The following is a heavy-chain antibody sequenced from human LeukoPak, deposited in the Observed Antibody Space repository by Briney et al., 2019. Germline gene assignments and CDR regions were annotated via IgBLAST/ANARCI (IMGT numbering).Heavy chain of an antibody. CDR2: ISGSGGST. CDR3: ARDSGSYSHSYYYYYGMDV. Sequence: GGSLRLSCAASGFTFSSYAMSWVRQAPGKGLEWVSAISGSGGSTHYADSVKGRFTISRDNAKNSLYLQMNSLRAEDTAVYYCARDSGSYSHSYYYYYGMDVWGQGTTVTVSS. J-gene: IGHJ6*02. CDR1: GFTFSSYA. V-gene: IGHV3-23*01. D-gene: IGHD1-26*01.